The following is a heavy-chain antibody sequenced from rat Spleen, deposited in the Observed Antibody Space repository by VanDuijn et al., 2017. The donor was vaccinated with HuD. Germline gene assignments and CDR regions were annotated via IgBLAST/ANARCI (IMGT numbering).Heavy chain of an antibody. Sequence: EVQLVESGGGLVQPGRSLKLSCVASGFTFNNYWMTWVRQAPKKGLEWVASISYEGSSTYYGDSVKGRFTISRDNAKSTLYLQMNSLRSEDTATYYCAREDYGYNYNWFAYWGQGTLVTVSS. V-gene: IGHV5-22*01. CDR1: GFTFNNYW. CDR2: ISYEGSST. CDR3: AREDYGYNYNWFAY. J-gene: IGHJ3*01. D-gene: IGHD1-9*01.